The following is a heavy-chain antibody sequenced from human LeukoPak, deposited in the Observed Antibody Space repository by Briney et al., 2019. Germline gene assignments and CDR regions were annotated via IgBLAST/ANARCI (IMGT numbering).Heavy chain of an antibody. CDR2: INSDGSST. D-gene: IGHD5-24*01. CDR1: GFTFSSYW. J-gene: IGHJ4*02. CDR3: AREQMATINYFDY. V-gene: IGHV3-74*01. Sequence: GGSLRLSCAASGFTFSSYWMHWVRQAPGKGLVWXSRINSDGSSTSYADSVKGRFTISRDNAKNTLYLQMNSLRAEDTAVYYCAREQMATINYFDYWGQGTLVTVSS.